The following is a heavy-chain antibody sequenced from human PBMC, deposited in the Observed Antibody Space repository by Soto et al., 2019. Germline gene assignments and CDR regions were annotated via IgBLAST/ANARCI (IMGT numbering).Heavy chain of an antibody. D-gene: IGHD3-3*01. CDR3: ARDLQVAIFGVVIRYYGMDV. CDR1: GFTFSNYG. J-gene: IGHJ6*02. Sequence: PGGSLRLSCAVSGFTFSNYGMHWVRQAPGQGLDWVAFISYDGSDRFYADSVKGRFTISRDNSKNTLYLQMNSLTTEDTALYYCARDLQVAIFGVVIRYYGMDVWGQGTTVTVSS. V-gene: IGHV3-30-3*01. CDR2: ISYDGSDR.